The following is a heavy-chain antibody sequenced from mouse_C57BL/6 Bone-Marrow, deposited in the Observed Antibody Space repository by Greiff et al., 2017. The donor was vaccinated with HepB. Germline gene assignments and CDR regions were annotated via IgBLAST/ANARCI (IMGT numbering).Heavy chain of an antibody. D-gene: IGHD2-13*01. Sequence: EVKLVESGGGLVKPGGSLKLSCAASGFTFSSDAMSWVRQTPEKRLEWVASISDGGSYTYYPDNVKGRFTISRDNAKNNLYLQMSHLKSEDTAMYYCAREDYSDLTWFAYWGQGTLVTVSA. J-gene: IGHJ3*01. CDR3: AREDYSDLTWFAY. CDR1: GFTFSSDA. CDR2: ISDGGSYT. V-gene: IGHV5-4*01.